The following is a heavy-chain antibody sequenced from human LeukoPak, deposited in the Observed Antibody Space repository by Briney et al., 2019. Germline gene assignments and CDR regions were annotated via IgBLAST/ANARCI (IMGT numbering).Heavy chain of an antibody. CDR2: INHSGST. V-gene: IGHV4-34*01. J-gene: IGHJ6*04. D-gene: IGHD2-2*01. CDR1: GGSFSGYY. Sequence: PSETLSLTCAVYGGSFSGYYWSWIRQPPGKGLEWTGEINHSGSTNYNPSLKSRVTISVDTSKNQFSLKLSSVTAADTAVYYCARFVRHCSSTSGYYYYGMDVWGKGTTVTVSS. CDR3: ARFVRHCSSTSGYYYYGMDV.